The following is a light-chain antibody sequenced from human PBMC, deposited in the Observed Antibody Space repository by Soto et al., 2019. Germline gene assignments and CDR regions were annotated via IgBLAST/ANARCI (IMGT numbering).Light chain of an antibody. CDR1: NSNIGSNT. Sequence: QSVLTQPPSASGTPGQRVTISCSGSNSNIGSNTVNWYRQLPGTAPKLLIYSNNQRPSGVPDRFSGSRSGTSASLAISGLQAEDEADYYCSSYTTSSTLVFGGGTKLTVL. CDR3: SSYTTSSTLV. CDR2: SNN. V-gene: IGLV1-44*01. J-gene: IGLJ2*01.